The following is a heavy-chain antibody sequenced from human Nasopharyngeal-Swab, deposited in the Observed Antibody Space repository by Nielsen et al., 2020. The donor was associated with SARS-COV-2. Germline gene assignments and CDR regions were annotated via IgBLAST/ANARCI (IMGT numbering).Heavy chain of an antibody. CDR3: ARGFIVATIFHYYYYTDV. Sequence: ASVKVSCKASGYTFTSYDINWVRQATGQGLEWMGWMNPNSGNTGYAQKFQGRVTMTRNTSISTAYMELSSLRSEDTAVYYCARGFIVATIFHYYYYTDVWGKGTTVTVSS. CDR1: GYTFTSYD. CDR2: MNPNSGNT. D-gene: IGHD5-12*01. J-gene: IGHJ6*03. V-gene: IGHV1-8*01.